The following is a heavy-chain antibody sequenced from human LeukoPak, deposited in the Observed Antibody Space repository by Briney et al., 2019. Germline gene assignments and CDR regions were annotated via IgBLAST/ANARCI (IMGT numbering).Heavy chain of an antibody. J-gene: IGHJ4*02. CDR2: ISSSGSTI. CDR3: AGGYSSGWYENQPDY. Sequence: GGSLRLSCAASGFTFSDYYMSWIRQAPGKGLEWVSYISSSGSTIYYADPVKGRFTISRDNAKNSLYLQMNSLRAEDTAVYYCAGGYSSGWYENQPDYWGQGTLVTVSS. CDR1: GFTFSDYY. D-gene: IGHD6-19*01. V-gene: IGHV3-11*01.